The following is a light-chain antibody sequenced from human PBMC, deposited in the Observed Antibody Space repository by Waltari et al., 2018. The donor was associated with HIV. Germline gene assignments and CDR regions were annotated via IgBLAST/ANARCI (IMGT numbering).Light chain of an antibody. CDR3: QQYYTTPHT. V-gene: IGKV1-NL1*01. Sequence: DIQMPQSPSSLSASVGARVPITCRASQAIANSLSWYQQKPGKAPKLLVYVASRLERGVPSRCSGSGAGTDYMLTISSLQPEDFATYYCQQYYTTPHTFGQGTKLEIK. CDR2: VAS. CDR1: QAIANS. J-gene: IGKJ2*01.